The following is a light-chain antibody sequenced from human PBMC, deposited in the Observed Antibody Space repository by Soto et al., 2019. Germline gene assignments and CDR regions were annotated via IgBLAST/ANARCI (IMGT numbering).Light chain of an antibody. Sequence: QSALTQPASVSGSPGQSITISCTGTSSDVGGYNYVSWYQQHPGKAPKLMIYDVNNRPSGVSNRFSGSKSGNTASQTISGLQAQDEADYFCSSYTTSSTPFVFGTGTKLTVL. V-gene: IGLV2-14*01. J-gene: IGLJ1*01. CDR2: DVN. CDR1: SSDVGGYNY. CDR3: SSYTTSSTPFV.